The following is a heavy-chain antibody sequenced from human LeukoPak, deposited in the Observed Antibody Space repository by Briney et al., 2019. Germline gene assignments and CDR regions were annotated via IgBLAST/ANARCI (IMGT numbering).Heavy chain of an antibody. D-gene: IGHD6-13*01. J-gene: IGHJ4*02. CDR1: GFTFSAYE. CDR2: IGSSGSTV. Sequence: GGSLRLSCAASGFTFSAYEMNWVRQAPGKGLEWVSYIGSSGSTVYYADSVKGRFTISRDNAKNSLYLQMNSLRADDTAVYYCARDRSNSWSKDYWGQGTLVTVSS. CDR3: ARDRSNSWSKDY. V-gene: IGHV3-48*03.